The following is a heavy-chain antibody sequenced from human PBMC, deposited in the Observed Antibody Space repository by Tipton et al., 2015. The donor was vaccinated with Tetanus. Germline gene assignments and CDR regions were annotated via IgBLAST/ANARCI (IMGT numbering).Heavy chain of an antibody. D-gene: IGHD3-10*01. Sequence: TLSLTCTVSGGSISSSTYYWGWIRQPPGKGLEWIGSIYYSGNTYYNPALKSRVTISVDTSKNQFSLKLSSVTAADTAVYYCARGTMVRGVIFLDYWGQGTLVTVSS. V-gene: IGHV4-39*01. J-gene: IGHJ4*02. CDR3: ARGTMVRGVIFLDY. CDR2: IYYSGNT. CDR1: GGSISSSTYY.